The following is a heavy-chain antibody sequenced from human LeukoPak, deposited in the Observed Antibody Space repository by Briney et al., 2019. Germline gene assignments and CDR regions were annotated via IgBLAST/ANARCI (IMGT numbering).Heavy chain of an antibody. D-gene: IGHD4-17*01. J-gene: IGHJ4*02. CDR1: GFTFSRYE. CDR3: ARDGYGDYSRYYFDY. CDR2: ISSSGSTI. Sequence: GGSLRLSCAASGFTFSRYEMNWVRQAPGKGLEWVSYISSSGSTIYYADSVKGRFTISRDNAKNSLYLQMNSLRAEDTAVYYCARDGYGDYSRYYFDYWGRGTLVTVSS. V-gene: IGHV3-48*03.